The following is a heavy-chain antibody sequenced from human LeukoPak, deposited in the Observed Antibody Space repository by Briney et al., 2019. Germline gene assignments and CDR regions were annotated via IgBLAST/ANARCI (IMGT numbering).Heavy chain of an antibody. D-gene: IGHD6-6*01. CDR3: ARGDAARIYAFDI. V-gene: IGHV4-39*07. CDR2: IYYSGST. CDR1: AGSASSSSYY. J-gene: IGHJ3*02. Sequence: MSSATLSPVCTVSAGSASSSSYYWGWIRQPPGKGLQWIGSIYYSGSTYYNPSLKSRVTISGHKSKNQFSLKLSSVTAADTAVYYCARGDAARIYAFDIWGQGTIVTVSS.